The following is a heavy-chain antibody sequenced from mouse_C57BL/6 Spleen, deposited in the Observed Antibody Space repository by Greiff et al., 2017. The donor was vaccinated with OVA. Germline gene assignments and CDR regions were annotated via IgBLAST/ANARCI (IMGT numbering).Heavy chain of an antibody. D-gene: IGHD2-4*01. CDR3: AKGDYDDDRGHYYAMDY. V-gene: IGHV2-4*01. Sequence: QVQLQQSGPGLVQPSQSLSITCTASGFSLTSYGVHWVRQPPGKGLEWLGVIWSGGSTDYNAAFISRLSISKDNSKSQVFFKMNSLQADDTAIYYCAKGDYDDDRGHYYAMDYWGQGTSVTVSS. CDR1: GFSLTSYG. CDR2: IWSGGST. J-gene: IGHJ4*01.